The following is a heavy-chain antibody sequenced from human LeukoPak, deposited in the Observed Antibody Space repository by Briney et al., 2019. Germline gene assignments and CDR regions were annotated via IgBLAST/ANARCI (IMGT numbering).Heavy chain of an antibody. CDR1: AYTSTVYY. J-gene: IGHJ4*02. CDR2: IAPNNGDT. CDR3: ARNEGRGWDLGY. V-gene: IGHV1-2*02. Sequence: SVRLSSAASAYTSTVYYIHCVRHAPGQGREWMGWIAPNNGDTPYAQKFRGRDTMTRDTPISTAYIDLRRLTSQATPAYFCARNEGRGWDLGYWGQGTLVSVSS. D-gene: IGHD3-16*01.